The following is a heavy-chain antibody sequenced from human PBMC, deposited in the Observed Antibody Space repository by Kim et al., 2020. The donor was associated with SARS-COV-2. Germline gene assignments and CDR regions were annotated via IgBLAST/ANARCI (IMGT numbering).Heavy chain of an antibody. CDR3: ARVGALYYYDSSGYYYYYYYMDV. CDR2: INHSGST. CDR1: GGSFSGYY. V-gene: IGHV4-34*01. D-gene: IGHD3-22*01. Sequence: SETLSLTCAVYGGSFSGYYWSWIRQPPGKGLEWIGEINHSGSTNYNPSLKSRVTISVDTSKNQFSLKLSSVTAADTAVYYCARVGALYYYDSSGYYYYYYYMDVWGKGTTVTVSS. J-gene: IGHJ6*03.